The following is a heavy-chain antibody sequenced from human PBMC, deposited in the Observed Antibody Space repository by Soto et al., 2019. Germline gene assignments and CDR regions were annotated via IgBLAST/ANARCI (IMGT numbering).Heavy chain of an antibody. Sequence: LRLSCAASGFTFSTYAMTRVRQAPGRGLEWVSGMSGSGGSTYNADSVKGRFTISRDNSKNTLFLQMNSLRAEDTAVYYCAKASDSIGYYYDAFDYWGQGTLVTVSS. J-gene: IGHJ4*02. CDR3: AKASDSIGYYYDAFDY. CDR2: MSGSGGST. CDR1: GFTFSTYA. D-gene: IGHD3-22*01. V-gene: IGHV3-23*01.